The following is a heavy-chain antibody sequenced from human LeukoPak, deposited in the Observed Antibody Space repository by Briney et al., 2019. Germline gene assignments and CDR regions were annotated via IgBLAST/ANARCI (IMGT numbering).Heavy chain of an antibody. D-gene: IGHD2-2*01. CDR3: AKNGYCSSTSCYVDNNWFDP. J-gene: IGHJ5*02. V-gene: IGHV3-23*01. CDR2: ISGSGGST. CDR1: GFTFSSYA. Sequence: GGSLRLSCAASGFTFSSYAMSWVRQAPGKGLEWVSAISGSGGSTYYADSVKGGFTISRDNSKNTLYLQMNSLRAEDTAVYYCAKNGYCSSTSCYVDNNWFDPWGQGTLVTVSS.